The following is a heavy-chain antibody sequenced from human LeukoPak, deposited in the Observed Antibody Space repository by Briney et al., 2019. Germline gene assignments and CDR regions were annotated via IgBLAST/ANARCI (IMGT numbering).Heavy chain of an antibody. J-gene: IGHJ3*02. D-gene: IGHD4-23*01. Sequence: GGSLRLSCAASGFTFSSYSMNWVRQAPGKGLEWVSYISSSSTIYYADSVKGRFTISRDNAKNSLYLQMNSLRAEDTAVYYCARDEGTVVTPGDAFDIWGQGTMVTVSS. CDR2: ISSSSTI. CDR3: ARDEGTVVTPGDAFDI. CDR1: GFTFSSYS. V-gene: IGHV3-48*01.